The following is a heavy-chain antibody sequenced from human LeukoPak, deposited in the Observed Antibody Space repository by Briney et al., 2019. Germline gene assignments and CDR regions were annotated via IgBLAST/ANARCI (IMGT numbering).Heavy chain of an antibody. D-gene: IGHD4-17*01. CDR3: AKSPPTTVITLDS. J-gene: IGHJ4*02. CDR2: IHYSGNT. CDR1: GGSISGSNYH. V-gene: IGHV4-39*01. Sequence: SETLSLTCTVSGGSISGSNYHWGWIRQPPGKGLEWIGSIHYSGNTYYIPSLKSRVTISVDTSKNQFSLKLTSVTAADTAVYYCAKSPPTTVITLDSWGQGILVTVSS.